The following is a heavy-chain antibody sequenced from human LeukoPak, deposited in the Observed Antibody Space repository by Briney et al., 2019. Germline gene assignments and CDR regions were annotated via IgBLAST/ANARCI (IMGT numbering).Heavy chain of an antibody. V-gene: IGHV4-39*07. CDR2: IYYSGST. Sequence: PSETLSLTCTVSGGSISSSSYYWGWIRQPPGKGLEWIGSIYYSGSTYYNPSLKSRVTISVDTSKNQFSLKLSSVTAADTAVYYCARDSKGSSWYWNEGNWFDPWGQGTLVTVSS. CDR1: GGSISSSSYY. J-gene: IGHJ5*02. D-gene: IGHD6-13*01. CDR3: ARDSKGSSWYWNEGNWFDP.